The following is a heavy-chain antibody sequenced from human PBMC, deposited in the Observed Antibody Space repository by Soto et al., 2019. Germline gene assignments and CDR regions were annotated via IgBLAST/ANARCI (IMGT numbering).Heavy chain of an antibody. CDR1: GFTFRNFA. Sequence: EVQLLESGGILVQPGGSLRLSCAGSGFTFRNFAMSWVRQVPGRGLDWVSAINRAGDTTYYADSVKGRFTISRDNSKSTLYLEMNSLRAEDTAIYYCAKGGEYCGGGSCNVSPGSDWGQGTLVTVSS. V-gene: IGHV3-23*05. D-gene: IGHD2-15*01. CDR3: AKGGEYCGGGSCNVSPGSD. J-gene: IGHJ4*02. CDR2: INRAGDTT.